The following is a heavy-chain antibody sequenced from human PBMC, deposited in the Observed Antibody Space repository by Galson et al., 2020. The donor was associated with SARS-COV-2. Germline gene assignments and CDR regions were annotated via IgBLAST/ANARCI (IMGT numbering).Heavy chain of an antibody. Sequence: GGSLRLSCAASGFTFDDYGMSWVRQTPGKGLEWVSGINWNGGSTGYADSVKGRFTISRDNAKNSLYLQMNSLRAEDTALYHCARGEWLSPLSHGYNWFDPWGQGTLVTVSS. CDR2: INWNGGST. V-gene: IGHV3-20*01. CDR3: ARGEWLSPLSHGYNWFDP. J-gene: IGHJ5*02. CDR1: GFTFDDYG. D-gene: IGHD3-3*01.